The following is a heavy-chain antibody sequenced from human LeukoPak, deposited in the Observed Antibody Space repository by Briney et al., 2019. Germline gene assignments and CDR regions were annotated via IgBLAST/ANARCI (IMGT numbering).Heavy chain of an antibody. D-gene: IGHD6-13*01. J-gene: IGHJ4*02. Sequence: GGSLRLSCAASGFTFSSYAMSWVRQAPGKGLEWVSAISGSGGSTYHADSVKGRFTISRDNSKNTLYLQMNSLRAEDTAVYYCAKGEDSSSWSGFDYWGQGTLVTVSS. CDR3: AKGEDSSSWSGFDY. CDR2: ISGSGGST. V-gene: IGHV3-23*01. CDR1: GFTFSSYA.